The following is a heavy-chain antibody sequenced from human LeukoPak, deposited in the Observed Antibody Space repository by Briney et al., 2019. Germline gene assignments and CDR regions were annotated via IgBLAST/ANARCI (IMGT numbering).Heavy chain of an antibody. D-gene: IGHD6-19*01. CDR1: GFTFSTYV. V-gene: IGHV3-23*01. CDR2: ISGSGGST. Sequence: GGSLRLSCAASGFTFSTYVMSWVRQAPGKGLEWVSAISGSGGSTYYADSVKGRFIISRDNSKNTLYLQMNSLRAEDTAVYYCAKHRSGWSSSYFDYWGQGTLVTVSS. CDR3: AKHRSGWSSSYFDY. J-gene: IGHJ4*02.